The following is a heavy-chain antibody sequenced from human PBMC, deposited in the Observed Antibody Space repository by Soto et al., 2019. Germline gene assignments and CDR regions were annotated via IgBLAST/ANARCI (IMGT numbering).Heavy chain of an antibody. V-gene: IGHV1-58*01. D-gene: IGHD6-19*01. J-gene: IGHJ3*02. CDR1: GFTFTSSA. Sequence: GASVKVSCKASGFTFTSSAVQWVRQARGQRLEWIGWIVVGSDNTNYAQKFQERVTITRDMSTSTAYMELSSLGSEDTAVYYCAVPGIAVAGTGAYAFDIWGQGTMVTVSS. CDR2: IVVGSDNT. CDR3: AVPGIAVAGTGAYAFDI.